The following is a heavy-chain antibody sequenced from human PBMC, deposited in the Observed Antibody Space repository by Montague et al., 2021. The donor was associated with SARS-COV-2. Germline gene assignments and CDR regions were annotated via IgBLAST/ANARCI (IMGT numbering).Heavy chain of an antibody. D-gene: IGHD2-2*01. CDR1: GGSISSSSYY. V-gene: IGHV4-39*01. J-gene: IGHJ5*02. CDR3: ARQGDQLLVDYWFDP. Sequence: SETLSLTCTVSGGSISSSSYYWGWIRQPPGKGLEWIGSIYYSGSTYYNPSLKSRVTISIDTSKNQFYLKLRSVTATDTAVYYCARQGDQLLVDYWFDPWGQGTLVTVSS. CDR2: IYYSGST.